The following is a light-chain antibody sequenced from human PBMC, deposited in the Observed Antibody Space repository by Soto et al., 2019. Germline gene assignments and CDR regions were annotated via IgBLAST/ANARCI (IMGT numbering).Light chain of an antibody. CDR3: QQYDSTPGIFT. CDR2: GAS. J-gene: IGKJ3*01. CDR1: QSVSSSY. Sequence: EIVLPQSPGTLSLSPGERATLSCRASQSVSSSYLACYKQKPGQAPRLLIYGASSRATGIPDRFRGSGSGTDFTLTISRLEPEDFAVYYCQQYDSTPGIFTFGPGTKVDIK. V-gene: IGKV3-20*01.